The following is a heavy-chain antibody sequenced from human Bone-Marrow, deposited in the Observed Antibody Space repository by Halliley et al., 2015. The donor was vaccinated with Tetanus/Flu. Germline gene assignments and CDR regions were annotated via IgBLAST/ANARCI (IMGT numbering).Heavy chain of an antibody. CDR2: IYHSGST. Sequence: TLSLTCAVSGGSISSSNWWSWVRQPPGKGLEWIGEIYHSGSTNYNPSLKSRVTISVDKSKNQFSLKLSSVTAADTAVYYCARRVLWFGELSLGAFDYWGQGTLVTVSS. D-gene: IGHD3-10*01. J-gene: IGHJ4*02. CDR1: GGSISSSNW. CDR3: ARRVLWFGELSLGAFDY. V-gene: IGHV4-4*02.